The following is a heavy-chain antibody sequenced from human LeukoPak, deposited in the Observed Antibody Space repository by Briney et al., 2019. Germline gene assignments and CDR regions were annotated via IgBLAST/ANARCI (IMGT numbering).Heavy chain of an antibody. CDR2: INPNSGGT. V-gene: IGHV1-2*02. J-gene: IGHJ4*02. CDR3: ARGEQYVLHYDSSGYPPRGH. D-gene: IGHD3-22*01. Sequence: ASVKVSCKASGYTFTGYYMHWVRQAPGQGLEWMGWINPNSGGTNYAQKFQGRVTMTRDTSISTAYMELSRLRSDDTAVYYCARGEQYVLHYDSSGYPPRGHWGQGTLVTVSS. CDR1: GYTFTGYY.